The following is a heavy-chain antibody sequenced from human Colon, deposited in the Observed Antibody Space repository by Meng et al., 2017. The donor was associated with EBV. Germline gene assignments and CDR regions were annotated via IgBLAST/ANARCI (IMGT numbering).Heavy chain of an antibody. J-gene: IGHJ4*02. CDR3: ARGAYFDY. V-gene: IGHV4-30-2*01. CDR1: GGSISSGGYA. Sequence: QLQPQESGSGLVRPSEXXSRTCAVSGGSISSGGYAWHWIRQPPGKGLQWIGYIYYSGSAFYNPSLKSRVTLSVDRSKNQFSLNLSSVTAADTAVYYCARGAYFDYWGQGTLVTVSS. CDR2: IYYSGSA.